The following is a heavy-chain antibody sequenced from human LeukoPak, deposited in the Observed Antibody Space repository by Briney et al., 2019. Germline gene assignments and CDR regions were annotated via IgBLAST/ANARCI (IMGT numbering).Heavy chain of an antibody. CDR3: ARDYSDDSSGYYL. CDR2: IYFTGTT. D-gene: IGHD6-25*01. Sequence: PSETLSLTCAVSNGSISRGAHYWTWVRQHPGKGLEWIGHIYFTGTTHYNPALKGRVTISIDTSKDHFSLSLTSVTAADTAVYYCARDYSDDSSGYYLWGQGTMVTVSP. J-gene: IGHJ3*01. CDR1: NGSISRGAHY. V-gene: IGHV4-31*11.